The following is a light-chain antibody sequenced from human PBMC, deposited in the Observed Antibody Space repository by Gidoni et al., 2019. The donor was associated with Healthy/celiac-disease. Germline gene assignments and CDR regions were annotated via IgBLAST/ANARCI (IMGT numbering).Light chain of an antibody. CDR2: GNS. V-gene: IGLV1-40*01. CDR3: QSYDSSLSDVV. CDR1: SSNTGAGYA. J-gene: IGLJ2*01. Sequence: QSVMTQPPSVSGDPGPRVTISFTGSSSNTGAGYAGNWYQQLPGTATTLLIYGNSTRPSGCPYLFSVSNSGTSASLAITGLQSEDDADYYFQSYDSSLSDVVFGGGTKLTVL.